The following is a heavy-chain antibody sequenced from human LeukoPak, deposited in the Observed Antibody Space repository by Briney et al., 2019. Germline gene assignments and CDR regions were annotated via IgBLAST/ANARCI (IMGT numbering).Heavy chain of an antibody. CDR3: ARGSYDILTGYGSLDY. Sequence: SGGSLRLSCAASGFTVSSNSMSWVRQAPGKGLEWASVIYSGGSTYYADSVKGRFTISRDNSKNTLYLQMNSLRAEDTAVYYCARGSYDILTGYGSLDYWGQGTLVTVSS. CDR2: IYSGGST. D-gene: IGHD3-9*01. J-gene: IGHJ4*02. V-gene: IGHV3-53*01. CDR1: GFTVSSNS.